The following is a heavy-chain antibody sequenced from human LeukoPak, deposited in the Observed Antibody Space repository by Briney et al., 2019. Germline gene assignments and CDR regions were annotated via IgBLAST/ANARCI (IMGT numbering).Heavy chain of an antibody. CDR2: MNPNSGNT. V-gene: IGHV1-8*01. D-gene: IGHD3-22*01. CDR1: AYTFTSND. CDR3: ARGQDGYYDSSGYDY. J-gene: IGHJ4*02. Sequence: GASVKVSCKASAYTFTSNDINWVRQATGQGLEWMGWMNPNSGNTGYAQKFQGRVTITRNTSISTAYMELSSLRSEDTAVYYCARGQDGYYDSSGYDYWGQGTLVTVSS.